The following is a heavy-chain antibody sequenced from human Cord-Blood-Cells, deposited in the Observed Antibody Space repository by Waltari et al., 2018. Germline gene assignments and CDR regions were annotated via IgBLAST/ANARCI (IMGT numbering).Heavy chain of an antibody. CDR3: ARAGTGDIVVVPAAIHYYYGMDV. Sequence: QVQLQQWGAGLLKPSETLSLTCAVYGGSFSGYYWSWIRQPPGKGLEWIGEINHSGSTTSNPALKRRVTISVDTSKNQFSRKLSSVTAADTAVYYCARAGTGDIVVVPAAIHYYYGMDVWGQGTTVTVSS. CDR2: INHSGST. CDR1: GGSFSGYY. D-gene: IGHD2-2*02. J-gene: IGHJ6*02. V-gene: IGHV4-34*01.